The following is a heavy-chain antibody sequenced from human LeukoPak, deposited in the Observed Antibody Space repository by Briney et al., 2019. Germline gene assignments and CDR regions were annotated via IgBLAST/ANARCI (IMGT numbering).Heavy chain of an antibody. D-gene: IGHD3-3*01. J-gene: IGHJ6*03. CDR1: GYTFTSYG. Sequence: GASVKVSCKASGYTFTSYGISWVRQAPGQGLEWMGWISAYNGNTNYAQKLQGRVTITADESTSTAYMELSSLRSEDTAVYYCARGPFYLEWLFYYMDVWGKGTTVTVSS. V-gene: IGHV1-18*01. CDR3: ARGPFYLEWLFYYMDV. CDR2: ISAYNGNT.